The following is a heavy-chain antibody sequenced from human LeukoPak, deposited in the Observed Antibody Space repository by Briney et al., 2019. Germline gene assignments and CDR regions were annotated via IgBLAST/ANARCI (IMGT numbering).Heavy chain of an antibody. V-gene: IGHV4-61*01. J-gene: IGHJ4*02. CDR2: IYYSGST. Sequence: SETPSLTCAVSGGSISSSNWWSWIRQPPGRGLEWIGYIYYSGSTNYNPSLKSRVTISVDTSKNQFSLKLSSVTAADTAVYFCARRADGYNYFFDYWGQGTLVTVSS. CDR3: ARRADGYNYFFDY. D-gene: IGHD5-24*01. CDR1: GGSISSSNW.